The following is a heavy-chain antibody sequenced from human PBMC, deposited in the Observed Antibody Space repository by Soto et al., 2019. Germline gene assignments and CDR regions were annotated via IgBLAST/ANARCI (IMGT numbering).Heavy chain of an antibody. Sequence: SQTLSLTCAISGDRVPSNSAAWNWIRQSPSRGLEWLGRTYYRSKWYNDYAASVKSRITINPDTSKNQFSLQLNSVTPEDTAVYFCARLRDYYDTSGYFSEALDYWGQGTLVTVSS. V-gene: IGHV6-1*01. J-gene: IGHJ4*02. CDR3: ARLRDYYDTSGYFSEALDY. CDR2: TYYRSKWYN. D-gene: IGHD3-22*01. CDR1: GDRVPSNSAA.